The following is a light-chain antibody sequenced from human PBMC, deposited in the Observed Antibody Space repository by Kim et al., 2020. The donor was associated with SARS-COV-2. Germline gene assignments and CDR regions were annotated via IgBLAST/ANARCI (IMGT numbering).Light chain of an antibody. Sequence: SSELTQDPAVSVALGQTVRITCQGDSLRSYYASWYQQKRGQAPVLVIYGRNNRPSGIPDRFSGSTSGNTASLTITGAQAEDEADYYCKSRDSSGNVVFGGGTKLTVL. V-gene: IGLV3-19*01. J-gene: IGLJ2*01. CDR2: GRN. CDR1: SLRSYY. CDR3: KSRDSSGNVV.